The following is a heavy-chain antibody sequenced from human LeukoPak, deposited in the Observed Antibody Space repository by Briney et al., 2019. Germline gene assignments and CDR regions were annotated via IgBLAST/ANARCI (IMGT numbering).Heavy chain of an antibody. CDR3: ARGSAVSGTSTKCHAPLDY. CDR1: GYTFTDYY. D-gene: IGHD2-2*01. CDR2: INPNSGAR. V-gene: IGHV1-2*02. J-gene: IGHJ4*02. Sequence: ASVKASCKASGYTFTDYYIIWMRQAPARGLEYMAWINPNSGARRDGTTFQGRITMTRDPSVSTAYMDLGTLSSEEAAIYFCARGSAVSGTSTKCHAPLDYWGQGTLVTVSS.